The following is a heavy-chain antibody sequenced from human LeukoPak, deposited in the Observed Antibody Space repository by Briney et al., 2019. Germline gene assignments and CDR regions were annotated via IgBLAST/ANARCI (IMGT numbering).Heavy chain of an antibody. CDR2: IYPYDSDT. J-gene: IGHJ3*02. V-gene: IGHV5-51*01. CDR1: GYSFTTYW. D-gene: IGHD2-2*01. Sequence: GESLKISCKGSGYSFTTYWIGWVRQMPGKGLEWMGIIYPYDSDTRYSPSFQGQVTISADKSISTAYLQWSSLKASDTAMYYCASLGYCITTTWRALCAFDIWGQGTMVTVSS. CDR3: ASLGYCITTTWRALCAFDI.